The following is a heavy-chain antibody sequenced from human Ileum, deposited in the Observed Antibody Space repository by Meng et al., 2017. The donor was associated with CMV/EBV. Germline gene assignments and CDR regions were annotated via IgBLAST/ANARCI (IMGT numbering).Heavy chain of an antibody. CDR1: RFTFSSYA. Sequence: GESLKISCAASRFTFSSYAMHWVRQAPGKGLEWVAVTSYDGSSEYYADSVKGRFTISRDNSKNTLDVQMNSLRAEDTAVYYCARVRGPGYGGNSDYWGQGTLVTVSS. D-gene: IGHD4-23*01. CDR2: TSYDGSSE. CDR3: ARVRGPGYGGNSDY. V-gene: IGHV3-30-3*01. J-gene: IGHJ4*02.